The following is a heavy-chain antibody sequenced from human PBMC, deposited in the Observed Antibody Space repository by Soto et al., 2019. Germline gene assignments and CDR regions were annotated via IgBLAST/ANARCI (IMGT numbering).Heavy chain of an antibody. D-gene: IGHD6-13*01. CDR2: INPSGGST. V-gene: IGHV1-46*01. CDR3: ARDSSSWYPVYYYYGMDV. J-gene: IGHJ6*02. Sequence: RASVKVSCKASGYTFTSYYMHWVRQAPGQGLEWMGIINPSGGSTSYAQKFQGRVTMTRDTSTSTVYMELSSLRSEDTAVYYCARDSSSWYPVYYYYGMDVWGQGTTVTVSS. CDR1: GYTFTSYY.